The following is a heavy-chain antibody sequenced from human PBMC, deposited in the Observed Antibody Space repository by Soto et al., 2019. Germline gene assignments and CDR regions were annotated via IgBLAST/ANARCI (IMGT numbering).Heavy chain of an antibody. CDR1: GFTFDDYA. CDR2: ISWNSGSI. Sequence: EVQLVESGGGLVQPGRSLRLSCAASGFTFDDYAMHWVRQAPGKGLGWVSGISWNSGSIGYADSVKGRFTISRDNAKNSLYLQMNSLRAEDTALYYCANALGVTPKCMDVGGQGTTVTVSS. J-gene: IGHJ6*02. V-gene: IGHV3-9*01. CDR3: ANALGVTPKCMDV. D-gene: IGHD4-4*01.